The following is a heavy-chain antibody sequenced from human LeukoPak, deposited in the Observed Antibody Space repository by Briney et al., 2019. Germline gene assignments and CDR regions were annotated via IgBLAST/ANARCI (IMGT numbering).Heavy chain of an antibody. CDR3: AKVNGGYNSFDY. CDR2: ISGSGGST. Sequence: EGSLRLSCAASGFTFSSYAMSWVRQAPGKGLEWVSAISGSGGSTYYADSVKGRFTISRDNSKNTLYLQMNSLRAEDTAVYYCAKVNGGYNSFDYWGQGTLVTVSS. D-gene: IGHD5-12*01. CDR1: GFTFSSYA. V-gene: IGHV3-23*01. J-gene: IGHJ4*02.